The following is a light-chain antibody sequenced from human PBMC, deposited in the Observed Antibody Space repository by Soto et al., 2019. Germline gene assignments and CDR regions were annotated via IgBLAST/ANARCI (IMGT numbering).Light chain of an antibody. CDR3: SSYTSSSTRV. V-gene: IGLV2-14*01. CDR2: EVS. CDR1: SSDVGGYNY. Sequence: QSALTQPASVSGSPGQSITISCTGTSSDVGGYNYVSWYQQQPGKAPKLMIYEVSNRPSGVSNRFSGSKSGNTASLTISGLQAEDEADYYCSSYTSSSTRVFGGGTKLNVL. J-gene: IGLJ3*02.